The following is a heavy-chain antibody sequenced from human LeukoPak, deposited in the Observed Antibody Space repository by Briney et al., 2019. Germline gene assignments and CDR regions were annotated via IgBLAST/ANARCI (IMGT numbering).Heavy chain of an antibody. CDR3: ARDTRVGIAVAGTYRWFDP. Sequence: SETLSLTCTVSGGSISSYYWSWIRQPPGKGLEWIGYIYYSGSTNYNPSLKSRVTISVDTSKNQFSLKLSPVTAADTAVYYCARDTRVGIAVAGTYRWFDPWGQGTLVTVSS. J-gene: IGHJ5*02. D-gene: IGHD6-19*01. V-gene: IGHV4-59*01. CDR2: IYYSGST. CDR1: GGSISSYY.